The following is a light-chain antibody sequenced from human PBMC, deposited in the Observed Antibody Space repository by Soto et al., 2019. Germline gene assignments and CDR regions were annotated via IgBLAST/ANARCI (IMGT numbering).Light chain of an antibody. CDR2: GVS. J-gene: IGKJ4*01. CDR1: QSVRSH. CDR3: QQYSDWPLT. V-gene: IGKV3D-15*01. Sequence: EIVLTQSPATLSLSPGERATLSCRASQSVRSHLAWFQQKPCQAPRLLMYGVSTRATGMPDRFSGSGSGTEFTLIISSLQSEDFAVYYCQQYSDWPLTFGGGTKVEIK.